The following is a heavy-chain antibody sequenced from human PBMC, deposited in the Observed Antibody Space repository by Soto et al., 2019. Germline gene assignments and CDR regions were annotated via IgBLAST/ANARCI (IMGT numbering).Heavy chain of an antibody. Sequence: EVQLVDSGGGLLKHGESLRLSCAASGFAFNTAWMNWVRQAPGKGLEWVGRIRTKTDGGTTDYAAPVQDRFTISRDDSKNTLYLQMSSLKTKDTAIYYCTKVLKSDDWGQGTLVTVSS. CDR1: GFAFNTAW. J-gene: IGHJ4*02. CDR3: TKVLKSDD. V-gene: IGHV3-15*07. CDR2: IRTKTDGGTT.